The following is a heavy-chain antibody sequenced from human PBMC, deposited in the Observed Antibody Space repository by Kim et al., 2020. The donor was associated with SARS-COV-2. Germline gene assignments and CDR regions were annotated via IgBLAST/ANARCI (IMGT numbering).Heavy chain of an antibody. Sequence: SGSTNYNPSLKSRVTISVDTSKNRFSLKLSSVTAADTAVYYWARGRRFDPWGQGTLVTVSS. J-gene: IGHJ5*02. CDR2: SGST. V-gene: IGHV4-34*01. CDR3: ARGRRFDP.